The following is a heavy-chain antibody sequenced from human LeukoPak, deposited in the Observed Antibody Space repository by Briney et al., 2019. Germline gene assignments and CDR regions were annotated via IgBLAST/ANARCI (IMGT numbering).Heavy chain of an antibody. CDR1: GGSFSGYY. V-gene: IGHV4-34*01. J-gene: IGHJ4*02. CDR2: INHSGST. CDR3: ANPARDFADSGAITW. D-gene: IGHD4-17*01. Sequence: SETLSLTCAVYGGSFSGYYWSWIRQPPGKGLEWIGEINHSGSTNYNPSLKSRVTISADTSKNQFSLKLTSATAADTAVYYCANPARDFADSGAITWWGQGTLVTVSS.